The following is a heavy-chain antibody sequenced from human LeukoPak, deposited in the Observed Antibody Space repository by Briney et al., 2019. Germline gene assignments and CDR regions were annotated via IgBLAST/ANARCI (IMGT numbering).Heavy chain of an antibody. CDR3: AKSPYYDILTGDYGMDV. CDR1: GFTFSSYA. Sequence: GASLRLSCAASGFTFSSYAMSWVRQAPGKGLEWVSAISGSGGSTYYADSVKGRFTISRDNSKNTLYLQMNSLRAEDTAVYYCAKSPYYDILTGDYGMDVWGQGTTVTVSS. V-gene: IGHV3-23*01. D-gene: IGHD3-9*01. J-gene: IGHJ6*02. CDR2: ISGSGGST.